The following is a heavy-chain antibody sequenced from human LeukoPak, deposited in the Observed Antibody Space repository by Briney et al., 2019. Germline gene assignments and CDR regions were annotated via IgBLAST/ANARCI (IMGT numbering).Heavy chain of an antibody. CDR3: ARGVRGYSYGLYYFDY. V-gene: IGHV3-23*01. Sequence: GGSLRLSCAASGFSFSSYAMSWVRQAPGKGLEWVSAISGSGGSTYYADSVKGRFTISRDNSKNTLYLQMNSLRAEDTAVYYCARGVRGYSYGLYYFDYWGQGTLVTVSS. CDR1: GFSFSSYA. CDR2: ISGSGGST. D-gene: IGHD5-18*01. J-gene: IGHJ4*02.